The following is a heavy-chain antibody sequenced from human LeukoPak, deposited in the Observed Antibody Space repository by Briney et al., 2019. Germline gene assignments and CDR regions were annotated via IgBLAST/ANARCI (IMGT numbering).Heavy chain of an antibody. V-gene: IGHV4-34*01. J-gene: IGHJ4*02. D-gene: IGHD4-11*01. CDR1: GGSFSGYY. Sequence: SETLSLTCAVYGGSFSGYYWSWIRQPPGKGLEWIGEINHSGSTNYNPSLKSRVTISVDTSKNQFSLKLSPVTAADTAVYYCARSYRYSNHFDYWGQGTLVTVSS. CDR3: ARSYRYSNHFDY. CDR2: INHSGST.